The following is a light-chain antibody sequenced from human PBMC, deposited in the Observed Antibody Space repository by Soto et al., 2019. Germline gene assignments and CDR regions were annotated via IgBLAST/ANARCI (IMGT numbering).Light chain of an antibody. Sequence: QPVLTHPVSASGSTGQSIAISSTGSSSVVGGYNYVSWYQHHPGKAPKLMIYDVTNRPSGVSDRFSGSKSGNTASLTISGLQAEDEADYYCSSYTSSGNYVFGTGTKVTVL. CDR1: SSVVGGYNY. J-gene: IGLJ1*01. CDR2: DVT. V-gene: IGLV2-14*03. CDR3: SSYTSSGNYV.